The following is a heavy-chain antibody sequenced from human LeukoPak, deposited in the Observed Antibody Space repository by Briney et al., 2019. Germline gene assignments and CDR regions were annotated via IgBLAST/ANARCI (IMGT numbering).Heavy chain of an antibody. CDR2: ISSSSSYI. D-gene: IGHD4-17*01. CDR3: AKGSGMTTVPPRGY. CDR1: GFTFSSYS. Sequence: PGGSLRLSCAASGFTFSSYSMNWVRQAPGKGLEWVSSISSSSSYIYYADSVKGRFTISRDNAKNSLYLQMNSLRAEDTAVYYCAKGSGMTTVPPRGYWGQGTLVTVSS. V-gene: IGHV3-21*01. J-gene: IGHJ4*02.